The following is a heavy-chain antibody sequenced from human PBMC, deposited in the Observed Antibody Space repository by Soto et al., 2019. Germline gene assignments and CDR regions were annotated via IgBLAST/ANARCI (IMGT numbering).Heavy chain of an antibody. D-gene: IGHD6-13*01. CDR3: AKDRIAAADTYYYYGMDV. V-gene: IGHV3-30*18. CDR1: GFTFNSFG. CDR2: ISYDGSNK. Sequence: QVQLVESGGGVVQPRRSLRLSCAASGFTFNSFGIHWVRQAPGKGLEWVALISYDGSNKYYADSVKGRFTISRDNSKNTLYLQMNSLRAEETAVYYCAKDRIAAADTYYYYGMDVWGQGTTVIVSS. J-gene: IGHJ6*02.